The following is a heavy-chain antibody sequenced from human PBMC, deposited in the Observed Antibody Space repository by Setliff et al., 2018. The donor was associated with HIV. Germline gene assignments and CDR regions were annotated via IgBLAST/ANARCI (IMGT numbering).Heavy chain of an antibody. D-gene: IGHD3-9*01. Sequence: GGSLRLSCAASGFTFSSYGMHWVRQAPGKGLEWLARIKSKSDGGTTSYAAPVKDRFTISRDDSRNTLYLQMNSMKSDDTATYYCVGHYYDPLTGYYVWFFDVWGRGTLVTVSS. CDR1: GFTFSSYG. CDR3: VGHYYDPLTGYYVWFFDV. CDR2: IKSKSDGGTT. J-gene: IGHJ2*01. V-gene: IGHV3-15*05.